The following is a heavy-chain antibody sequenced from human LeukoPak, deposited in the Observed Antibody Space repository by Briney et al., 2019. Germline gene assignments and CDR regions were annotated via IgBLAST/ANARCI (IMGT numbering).Heavy chain of an antibody. V-gene: IGHV4-59*01. Sequence: SETLSLTCTVSGGSINNYYWTWLRQPPGKALEWIGYIFYSGSTNYNPSPKSRLTISVDPSKNQFSLKLSSVTAADTAVSYCARLRGNYFPDYWGQGTLVTVSS. CDR1: GGSINNYY. D-gene: IGHD4-11*01. J-gene: IGHJ4*02. CDR3: ARLRGNYFPDY. CDR2: IFYSGST.